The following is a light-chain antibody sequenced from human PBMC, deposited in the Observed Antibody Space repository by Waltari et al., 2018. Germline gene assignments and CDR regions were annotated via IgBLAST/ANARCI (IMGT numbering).Light chain of an antibody. CDR1: SNDVGGYNF. Sequence: QSALTQPRSVSGSPGQSVTISCTGTSNDVGGYNFVSWYQQHPGKGPKLMIYDVSMRPSGVPDRFSGSKSGHTASLTISGLQAEDEADYYCCSYGGTYTLWVFVGGTKLTVL. J-gene: IGLJ3*02. CDR2: DVS. V-gene: IGLV2-11*01. CDR3: CSYGGTYTLWV.